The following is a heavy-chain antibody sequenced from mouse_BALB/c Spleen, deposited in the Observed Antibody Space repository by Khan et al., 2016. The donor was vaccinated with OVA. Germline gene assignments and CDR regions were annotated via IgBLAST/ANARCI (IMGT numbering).Heavy chain of an antibody. J-gene: IGHJ3*01. CDR2: IDPFSGGT. D-gene: IGHD2-2*01. Sequence: EVQLQQSGPELMKPGASVKISCKASGYSFTSYYIHWVMQSHGTSLEWIGYIDPFSGGTTYNQKLKGKATLTVDKSSSTSYIQLSNLTSEDSAVYYCTRHGYVAWFTYWGQGTLVTVSA. V-gene: IGHV1S135*01. CDR1: GYSFTSYY. CDR3: TRHGYVAWFTY.